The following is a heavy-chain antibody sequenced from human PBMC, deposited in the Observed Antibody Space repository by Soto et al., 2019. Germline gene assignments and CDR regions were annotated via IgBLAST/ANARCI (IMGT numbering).Heavy chain of an antibody. V-gene: IGHV3-30-3*01. J-gene: IGHJ6*02. CDR2: ISYDGSNK. CDR3: AGETYYDFWSGPYYGMDV. Sequence: QVQLVESGGGVVQPGRSLRLSCAASGFTFSSYAMHWVRQAPGKGLEWVAVISYDGSNKYYADSVKGRFTISRDNSKNTLYLQRNSLSAEDTAVYYCAGETYYDFWSGPYYGMDVWGQGTTVTVSS. CDR1: GFTFSSYA. D-gene: IGHD3-3*01.